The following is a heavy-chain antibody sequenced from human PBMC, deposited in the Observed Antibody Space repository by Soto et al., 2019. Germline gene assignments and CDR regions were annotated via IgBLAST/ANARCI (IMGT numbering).Heavy chain of an antibody. D-gene: IGHD1-26*01. V-gene: IGHV4-34*01. CDR3: ARGGGSDSFDY. CDR2: INHSGST. J-gene: IGHJ4*02. CDR1: GGSFSGYY. Sequence: PSETLSLTCAVYGGSFSGYYWSWIRQPPGKGLEWIGEINHSGSTNYNPSFESRLTLSIDRAKNQFSPNLHSMSAADRAVYFCARGGGSDSFDYWGQGILVTVSS.